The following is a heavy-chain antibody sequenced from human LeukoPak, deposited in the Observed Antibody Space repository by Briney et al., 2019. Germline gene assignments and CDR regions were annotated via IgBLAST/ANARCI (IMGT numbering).Heavy chain of an antibody. CDR2: IYTRGNT. CDR1: GGSINTFY. CDR3: ARPSLYGDYEDY. D-gene: IGHD4-17*01. Sequence: PSETLSLTCTVSGGSINTFYWSWIRQPGGKGLDWIGRIYTRGNTNYNPSLKSRVTMSVDTSKNQFSLKLSSVTAADTAVYYCARPSLYGDYEDYWGQGTLVTVSS. V-gene: IGHV4-4*07. J-gene: IGHJ4*02.